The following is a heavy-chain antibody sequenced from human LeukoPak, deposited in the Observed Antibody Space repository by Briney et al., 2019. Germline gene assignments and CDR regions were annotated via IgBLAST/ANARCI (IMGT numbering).Heavy chain of an antibody. CDR3: TRMTTGHDY. Sequence: SETLSLTCAVSGVSFDDYYWAWVRQTPGKGLEWIGEINHGGYTNDSPPLKSRVTLSIDTSRKQFSLNLRSVTVADAGIYYCTRMTTGHDYWGQGTLVTVSS. CDR2: INHGGYT. J-gene: IGHJ4*02. CDR1: GVSFDDYY. D-gene: IGHD4-17*01. V-gene: IGHV4-34*01.